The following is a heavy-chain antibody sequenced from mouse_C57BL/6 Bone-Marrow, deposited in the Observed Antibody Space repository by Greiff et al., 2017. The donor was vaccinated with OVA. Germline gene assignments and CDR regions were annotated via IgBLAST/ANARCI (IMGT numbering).Heavy chain of an antibody. CDR2: IDPSDSYT. CDR1: GYTFTSYW. D-gene: IGHD2-1*01. Sequence: QVQLKQPGAELVRPRTSVKLSCKASGYTFTSYWMHWVKQRPGQGLEWIGVIDPSDSYTNYNQKFKGKATLTVDTSSSTAYMQLSSLTSEDSAVYYCARDGNYDYWGQGTSVTVSS. V-gene: IGHV1-59*01. CDR3: ARDGNYDY. J-gene: IGHJ4*01.